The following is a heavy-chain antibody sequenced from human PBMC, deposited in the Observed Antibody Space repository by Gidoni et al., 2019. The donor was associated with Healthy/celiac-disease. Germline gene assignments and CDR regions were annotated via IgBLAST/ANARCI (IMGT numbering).Heavy chain of an antibody. D-gene: IGHD6-6*01. CDR2: ISSSSSYI. V-gene: IGHV3-21*01. Sequence: EVQLVESGGGLVKPGGSLRLSCAASGFTFSSYSMNWVRQAPGKGLEWVSSISSSSSYIYYADSVKGRFTISRDNAKNSLYLQMNSLRAEDTAVYYCARVNTIAARPRGYAFDIWGQGTMVTVSS. J-gene: IGHJ3*02. CDR1: GFTFSSYS. CDR3: ARVNTIAARPRGYAFDI.